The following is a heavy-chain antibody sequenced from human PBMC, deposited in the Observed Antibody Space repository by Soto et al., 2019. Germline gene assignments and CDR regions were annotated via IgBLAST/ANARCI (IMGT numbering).Heavy chain of an antibody. CDR3: ARLAVSSPIQDYYYYYGMAV. D-gene: IGHD6-6*01. Sequence: GESLKISCKGSGYSFTSYWISWVRQMPGKGLEWMGRIDPSDSYTNYSPSFQGHVTISADKSISTAYLQWSSLKASDTAMYYCARLAVSSPIQDYYYYYGMAVWGQRTTVTGSS. CDR2: IDPSDSYT. J-gene: IGHJ6*01. CDR1: GYSFTSYW. V-gene: IGHV5-10-1*01.